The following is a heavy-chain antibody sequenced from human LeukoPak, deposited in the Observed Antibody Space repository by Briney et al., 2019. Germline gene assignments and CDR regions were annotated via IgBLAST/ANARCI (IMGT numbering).Heavy chain of an antibody. D-gene: IGHD3-9*01. Sequence: PGGSLRLSCAASGFTFSSYSVNWVRQAPGKGLEWVSSISSSSSYIYYADSVKGRFTISRDNAKNSLYLQMNSLRAEDTAVYYCARGPTYYDILTGYYPTLFDYWGQGTLVTVSS. CDR3: ARGPTYYDILTGYYPTLFDY. V-gene: IGHV3-21*01. J-gene: IGHJ4*02. CDR2: ISSSSSYI. CDR1: GFTFSSYS.